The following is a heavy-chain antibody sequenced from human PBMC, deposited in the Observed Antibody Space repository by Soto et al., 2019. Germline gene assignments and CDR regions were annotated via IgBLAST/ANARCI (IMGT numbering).Heavy chain of an antibody. CDR2: IKSKTDGGTT. Sequence: PGGALRLSCAASGFTFSNAWMNWVRQAPGKGLEWVGRIKSKTDGGTTDYAAPVKGRFTISRDDSKTTMNLQIDSLKTEDTAVNYFTTDQASSSSWWGGPNYYNNGMDVWGQGTMVTVSS. CDR3: TTDQASSSSWWGGPNYYNNGMDV. D-gene: IGHD6-13*01. V-gene: IGHV3-15*07. J-gene: IGHJ6*02. CDR1: GFTFSNAW.